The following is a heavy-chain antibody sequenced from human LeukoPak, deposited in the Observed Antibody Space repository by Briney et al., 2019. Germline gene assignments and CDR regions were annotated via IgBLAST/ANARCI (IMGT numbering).Heavy chain of an antibody. CDR1: GFTFSNYA. V-gene: IGHV3-23*01. J-gene: IGHJ3*02. Sequence: GGSLRLSCAASGFTFSNYAMNWVRQAPGKGLEWVSTIGSSGGSTYYADSVKGRFTISRDNSKNTLYLQMNSLRAEDTAVYYCAKVMTTVTRSAAFDIWGQGTMVTVSS. D-gene: IGHD4-17*01. CDR2: IGSSGGST. CDR3: AKVMTTVTRSAAFDI.